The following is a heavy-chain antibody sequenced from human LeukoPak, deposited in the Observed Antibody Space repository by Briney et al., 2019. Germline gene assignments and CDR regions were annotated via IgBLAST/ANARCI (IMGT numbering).Heavy chain of an antibody. CDR1: GGSFSGYY. J-gene: IGHJ5*02. V-gene: IGHV4-34*01. CDR3: ARGYDYYGSGSWFDP. CDR2: INHSGST. D-gene: IGHD3-10*01. Sequence: SETLSLTCAVHGGSFSGYYWSWIRQPPGKGLEWIGEINHSGSTNYNPSLKSRVTISVDTSKNQFSLKLSSVTAANTAVYYCARGYDYYGSGSWFDPWGQGTLVTVSS.